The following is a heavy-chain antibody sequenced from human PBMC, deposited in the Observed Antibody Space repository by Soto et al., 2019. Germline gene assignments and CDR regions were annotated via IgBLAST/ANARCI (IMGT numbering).Heavy chain of an antibody. Sequence: QVQLQESGPGLVKPSETLSLTCTVSGGSISGSNYYWSWIRQPPGKGLEWIGYIFYSGSTYYNPSLMSRITISVDTSKIQFSLKLSSLTAADTAVYFCVRVGSPGDFGYWGQGTLVTVSS. V-gene: IGHV4-30-4*01. CDR3: VRVGSPGDFGY. CDR2: IFYSGST. D-gene: IGHD7-27*01. J-gene: IGHJ4*02. CDR1: GGSISGSNYY.